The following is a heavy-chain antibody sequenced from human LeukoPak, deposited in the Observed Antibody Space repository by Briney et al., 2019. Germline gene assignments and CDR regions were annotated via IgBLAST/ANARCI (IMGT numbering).Heavy chain of an antibody. J-gene: IGHJ4*02. CDR3: VIKFASGD. D-gene: IGHD3-10*01. CDR2: VNSDGTAT. V-gene: IGHV3-74*01. CDR1: RFTFSSYL. Sequence: GGSLRLSCAASRFTFSSYLMHWVRQAQGTGLVWVSSVNSDGTATNYADSVKGRFTISRDNAKNTLYLQMNSLRVEDTAVYYCVIKFASGDWGKGTLVTV.